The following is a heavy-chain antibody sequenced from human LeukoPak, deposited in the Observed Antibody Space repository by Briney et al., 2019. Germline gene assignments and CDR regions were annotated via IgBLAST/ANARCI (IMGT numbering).Heavy chain of an antibody. J-gene: IGHJ4*02. D-gene: IGHD6-6*01. Sequence: GASVKVSCKASGYTFTSYDINWVRQAPGQGLEWMGWINCNSGATKYAQKFQGRITMTRDTSVRTGYMELRSVTSDDTAVYYCARSLVNWGRGTLVTVSS. CDR3: ARSLVN. V-gene: IGHV1-2*02. CDR1: GYTFTSYD. CDR2: INCNSGAT.